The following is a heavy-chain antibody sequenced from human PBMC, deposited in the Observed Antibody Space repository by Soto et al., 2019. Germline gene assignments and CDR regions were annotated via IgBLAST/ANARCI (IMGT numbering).Heavy chain of an antibody. V-gene: IGHV2-5*02. CDR3: AHADSEPHDINIAAAGTYWYFDL. Sequence: QITLKESGPTLVKPTQTLTLTCTFSGFSLSTSGVGVGWIRQPPGKALEWLALIYWDDDKRYSPSLKSRLTITKDTSKNQVVLTMTNMDPVDTATYYCAHADSEPHDINIAAAGTYWYFDLWGRGTLVTVSS. CDR1: GFSLSTSGVG. CDR2: IYWDDDK. D-gene: IGHD6-13*01. J-gene: IGHJ2*01.